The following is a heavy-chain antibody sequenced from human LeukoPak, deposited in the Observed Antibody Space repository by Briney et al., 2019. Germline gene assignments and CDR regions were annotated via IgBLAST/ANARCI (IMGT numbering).Heavy chain of an antibody. CDR2: IKQDGSEK. CDR3: ARETAVNWFDP. V-gene: IGHV3-7*01. CDR1: GFTFSSYW. J-gene: IGHJ5*02. Sequence: GGSLRLSCAASGFTFSSYWMSWVRQAPGKGLEWVANIKQDGSEKYYVDSVKGRFTISRDNAKNSLYLQMSSLRAEDTAVYYCARETAVNWFDPWGQGTLVTVSS.